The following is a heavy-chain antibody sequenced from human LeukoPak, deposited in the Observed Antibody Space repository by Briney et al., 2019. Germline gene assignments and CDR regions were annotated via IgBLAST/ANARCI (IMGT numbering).Heavy chain of an antibody. V-gene: IGHV4-34*01. CDR3: ASANDDSSGYFFFDY. D-gene: IGHD3-22*01. CDR1: GGSFSGYY. J-gene: IGHJ4*02. Sequence: SETLSLTCAVYGGSFSGYYWSWIRQPPGKGLEWIRDINHSGSTNYNPSLKSRLPLSVDTSKNQFSMKLSSVTAPDTAVYYCASANDDSSGYFFFDYWGQGTLVTVSS. CDR2: INHSGST.